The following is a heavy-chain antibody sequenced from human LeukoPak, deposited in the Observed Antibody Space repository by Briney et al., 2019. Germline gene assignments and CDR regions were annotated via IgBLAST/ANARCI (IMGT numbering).Heavy chain of an antibody. CDR1: GYRFIGSY. CDR2: INPNSGGT. Sequence: ASVKVSCKASGYRFIGSYMNWARQAPGQGLEWMGWINPNSGGTYYTQKFQGRDAMTRDTSISTAYMELTRLRSDDTAVYYCVRDVHGYYNSGTYYIPKGMVVWGQGTTVTVSS. CDR3: VRDVHGYYNSGTYYIPKGMVV. V-gene: IGHV1-2*02. D-gene: IGHD3-10*01. J-gene: IGHJ6*02.